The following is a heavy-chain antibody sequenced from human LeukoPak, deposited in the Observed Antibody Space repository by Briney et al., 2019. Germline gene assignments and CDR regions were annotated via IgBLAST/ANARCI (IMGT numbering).Heavy chain of an antibody. CDR1: GFTFSSYA. CDR3: AKTTTGYSSGRFPGWPVDY. D-gene: IGHD6-19*01. V-gene: IGHV3-23*01. Sequence: GGALRLSCAASGFTFSSYAMRWVRQAPGKGVEGGSAISGSGGSTYYADSVKGRFTISRDNSKNTLYLQMNSLRAEDTAVYYCAKTTTGYSSGRFPGWPVDYWGQGTLVTVSS. CDR2: ISGSGGST. J-gene: IGHJ4*02.